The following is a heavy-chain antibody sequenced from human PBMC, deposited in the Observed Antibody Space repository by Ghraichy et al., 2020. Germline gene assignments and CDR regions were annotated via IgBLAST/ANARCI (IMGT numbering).Heavy chain of an antibody. CDR1: GGSISSYY. Sequence: SETLSLTCTVSGGSISSYYWSWIRQPPGKGLEWIGYIYYSGSTNYNPSLKSRVTISVDTSKNQFSLKLSSVTAADTAVYYCARHGDFGDGYNPIDYWDQGTLVTVSS. CDR2: IYYSGST. D-gene: IGHD5-24*01. J-gene: IGHJ4*02. CDR3: ARHGDFGDGYNPIDY. V-gene: IGHV4-59*08.